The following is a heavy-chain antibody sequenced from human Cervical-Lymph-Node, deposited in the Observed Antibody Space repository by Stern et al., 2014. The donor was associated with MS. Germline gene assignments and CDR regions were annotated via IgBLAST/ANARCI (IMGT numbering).Heavy chain of an antibody. J-gene: IGHJ6*02. D-gene: IGHD6-19*01. CDR2: INPSGYST. Sequence: VQLVESGDEVKKPGASVKGSCKASGYTFTNYYMHWVRQAPGQGLESMGIINPSGYSTSYAQRFQGRVTMTRDTSTSTVYMELSSLRSDDTAVYYCAREVAGHRLGMMDVWGQGTTVTVSS. CDR3: AREVAGHRLGMMDV. CDR1: GYTFTNYY. V-gene: IGHV1-46*01.